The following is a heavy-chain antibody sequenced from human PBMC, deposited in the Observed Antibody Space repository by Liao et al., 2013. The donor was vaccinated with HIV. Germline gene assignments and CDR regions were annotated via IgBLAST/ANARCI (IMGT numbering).Heavy chain of an antibody. D-gene: IGHD6-13*01. CDR2: INHSGST. V-gene: IGHV4-34*01. Sequence: QVQLQESGPGLVKPSETLSLTCAVYGGSFSGYYWNWIRQPPGKGLEWIGEINHSGSTNYNPSLKSRVTISLDTSKNQFSLKLSSVTAADTAVYYCARGRGFWGSSWYFDYWGQGTLVTVSS. CDR3: ARGRGFWGSSWYFDY. CDR1: GGSFSGYY. J-gene: IGHJ4*02.